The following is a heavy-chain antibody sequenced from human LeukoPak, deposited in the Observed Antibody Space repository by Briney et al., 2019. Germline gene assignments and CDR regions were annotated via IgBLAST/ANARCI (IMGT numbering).Heavy chain of an antibody. Sequence: SETLSLTCTVSGGSISSYYWSWTRQSPGKGLEWIGYIYYSGSTSYNPSLKSRVTISVDTSKNQFSLKLSSVTAADTAVYYCARHAPGYFDYWGQGTLVTVSS. CDR2: IYYSGST. CDR1: GGSISSYY. CDR3: ARHAPGYFDY. J-gene: IGHJ4*02. V-gene: IGHV4-59*08.